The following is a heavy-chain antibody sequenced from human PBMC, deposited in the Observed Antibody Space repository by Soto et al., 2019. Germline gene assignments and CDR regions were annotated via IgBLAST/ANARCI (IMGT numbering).Heavy chain of an antibody. CDR3: AKDQLRGVRGVITYYYGMDV. CDR2: ISYDGSNK. Sequence: QVQLVESGGGVVQPGRSLRLSCAASGFTFSSYGMHWGRQAPGKVLEWVAVISYDGSNKYYADSVKGRFTISRDNSKNTLYLQMNSLRAEDTAVYYCAKDQLRGVRGVITYYYGMDVWGQGTTVTVSS. J-gene: IGHJ6*02. CDR1: GFTFSSYG. V-gene: IGHV3-30*18. D-gene: IGHD3-10*01.